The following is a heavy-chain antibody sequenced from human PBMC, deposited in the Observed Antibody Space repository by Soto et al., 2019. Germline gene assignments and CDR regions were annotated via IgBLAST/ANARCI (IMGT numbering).Heavy chain of an antibody. CDR3: ARSLAYYDSSGYYN. J-gene: IGHJ4*02. CDR1: GGTFSSYT. Sequence: QVQLVQSGAEVKKPGSSVKVSCKASGGTFSSYTISWVRQAPGQGLEWMGRIIPILGIANYAQKFQGRVTITADKSTSTAYMELSSLRSEYTAVYYCARSLAYYDSSGYYNWGQGTLVTVSS. D-gene: IGHD3-22*01. V-gene: IGHV1-69*02. CDR2: IIPILGIA.